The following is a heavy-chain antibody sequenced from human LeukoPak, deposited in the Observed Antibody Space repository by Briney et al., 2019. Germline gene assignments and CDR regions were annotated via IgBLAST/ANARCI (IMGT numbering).Heavy chain of an antibody. Sequence: GGSLRLSCATSGFTFNDHYLGWVRQAPGKGLEWVGRTRNRANSYTTEYAASVKGRFTISRDDSKNSQRLQMNSLKTEDTAIYYCVASIISPSNYWGQGTLVTVSS. CDR2: TRNRANSYTT. CDR3: VASIISPSNY. D-gene: IGHD3-10*01. V-gene: IGHV3-72*01. CDR1: GFTFNDHY. J-gene: IGHJ4*02.